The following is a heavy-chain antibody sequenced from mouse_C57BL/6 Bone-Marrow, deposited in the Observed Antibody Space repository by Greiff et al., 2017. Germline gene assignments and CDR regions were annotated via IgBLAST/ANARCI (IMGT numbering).Heavy chain of an antibody. J-gene: IGHJ1*03. V-gene: IGHV1-82*01. CDR3: AIEYYYARRGDFYV. CDR2: IYPGDGDT. CDR1: GYAFSSSW. D-gene: IGHD1-1*01. Sequence: LVESGPELVKPGASVKISCKASGYAFSSSWMNWVKQRPGKGLEWIGRIYPGDGDTNYNGKFKGKATLTADKSSSTAYMQLSSLTSEDSAVYFCAIEYYYARRGDFYVWGTGTTVTVSS.